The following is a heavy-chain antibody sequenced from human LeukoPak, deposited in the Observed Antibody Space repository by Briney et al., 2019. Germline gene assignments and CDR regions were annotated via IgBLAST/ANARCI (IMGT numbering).Heavy chain of an antibody. J-gene: IGHJ3*02. Sequence: LGASVTVSCKPSGYTFADYYLHWVRQAPGQGLEWMGSIYPDSGSTNSAQKFQGRVTITRDTSISTAHMELSRLRSDDTAVYYCAREYYDSTGRKHAFENWGQGTMVTVSS. CDR1: GYTFADYY. V-gene: IGHV1-2*02. CDR2: IYPDSGST. D-gene: IGHD3-22*01. CDR3: AREYYDSTGRKHAFEN.